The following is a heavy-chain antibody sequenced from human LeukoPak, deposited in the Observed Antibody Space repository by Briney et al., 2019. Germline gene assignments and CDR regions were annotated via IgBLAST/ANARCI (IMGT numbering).Heavy chain of an antibody. Sequence: GGSLRLSCAASGFTFSNYNINWVRQAPGKGLEWVSYISSSSSTIYYADSVKGRFTISRDNAKSSLYLQMNSLRAEDTAVYYCARGNSPMVGRYYLELWGQGTLVTVSS. V-gene: IGHV3-48*04. CDR1: GFTFSNYN. CDR3: ARGNSPMVGRYYLEL. D-gene: IGHD4/OR15-4a*01. CDR2: ISSSSSTI. J-gene: IGHJ4*02.